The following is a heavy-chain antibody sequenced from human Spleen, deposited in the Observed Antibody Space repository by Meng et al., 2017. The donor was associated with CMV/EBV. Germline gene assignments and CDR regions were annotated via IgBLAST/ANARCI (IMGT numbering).Heavy chain of an antibody. J-gene: IGHJ6*02. D-gene: IGHD2-15*01. V-gene: IGHV1-8*01. CDR2: MNPNSGNT. Sequence: ASVKVSCKASGYTFTSYDINWVRQATGQGLEWMGWMNPNSGNTGYAQKFQGRVTMTRNTSISTAYMELSSLRSEDTAVYYCARGPGTIAVSTFPYYYYYGMDVWGQGTTVTVSS. CDR1: GYTFTSYD. CDR3: ARGPGTIAVSTFPYYYYYGMDV.